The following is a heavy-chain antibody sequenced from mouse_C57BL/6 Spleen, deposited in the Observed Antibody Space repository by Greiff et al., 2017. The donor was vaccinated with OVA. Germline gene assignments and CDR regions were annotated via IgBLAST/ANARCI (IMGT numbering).Heavy chain of an antibody. CDR3: ARDAAQATGYFDY. V-gene: IGHV1-52*01. CDR1: GYTFTSYW. CDR2: IDPSDSET. J-gene: IGHJ2*01. D-gene: IGHD3-2*02. Sequence: VQLQQPGAELVRPGSSVKLSCKASGYTFTSYWMHWVKQRPIQGLEWIGNIDPSDSETHYNQKFKDKATLTVDKSSSTAYMQLSSLTSEDSAVYYCARDAAQATGYFDYWGQGTTLTVSS.